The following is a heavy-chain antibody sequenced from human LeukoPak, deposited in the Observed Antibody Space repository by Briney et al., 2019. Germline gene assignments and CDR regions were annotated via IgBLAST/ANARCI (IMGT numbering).Heavy chain of an antibody. CDR2: IYHSGST. Sequence: SETLSLTCAVPGYSISSGYYWGWIRQPPGKGLGWIGSIYHSGSTYYNPSLKSRVTISVDTSKNQFSLKLSSVTAADTAVYYCARHGTMIVVVYWFDPWGQGTLVTVSS. D-gene: IGHD3-22*01. V-gene: IGHV4-38-2*01. J-gene: IGHJ5*02. CDR1: GYSISSGYY. CDR3: ARHGTMIVVVYWFDP.